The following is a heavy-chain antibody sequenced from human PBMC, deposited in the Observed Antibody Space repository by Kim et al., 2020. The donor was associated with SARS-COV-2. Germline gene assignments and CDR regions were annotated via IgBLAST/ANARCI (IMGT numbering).Heavy chain of an antibody. D-gene: IGHD3-10*01. J-gene: IGHJ4*02. CDR1: GYSFTSYW. Sequence: GESLKISCKGSGYSFTSYWISWVRQMPGKGLEWMGRIDPSDSYTNYSPSFQGHVTISADKSISTAYLQWSSLKASDTAMYYCARHPLRGRITMVRGFDYWGQGTLVTVSS. CDR2: IDPSDSYT. V-gene: IGHV5-10-1*01. CDR3: ARHPLRGRITMVRGFDY.